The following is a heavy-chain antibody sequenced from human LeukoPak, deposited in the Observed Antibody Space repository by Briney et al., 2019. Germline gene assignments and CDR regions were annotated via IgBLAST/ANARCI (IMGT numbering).Heavy chain of an antibody. CDR1: GYTFTSYG. CDR3: ARDGNSGYVSRGPFDY. Sequence: ASVKVSCKASGYTFTSYGISWVRQAPGQGLEWMGWISAYNGNTNYAQKLQGRVTMTTDTSTSTAYMELSSLRSEDTAVYYCARDGNSGYVSRGPFDYWGQGTLVTVSS. CDR2: ISAYNGNT. D-gene: IGHD5-12*01. J-gene: IGHJ4*02. V-gene: IGHV1-18*01.